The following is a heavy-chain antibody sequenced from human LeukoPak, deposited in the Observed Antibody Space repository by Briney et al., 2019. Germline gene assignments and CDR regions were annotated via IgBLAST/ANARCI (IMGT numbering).Heavy chain of an antibody. CDR1: GFAFSTYD. Sequence: KTGGSLRLSCAASGFAFSTYDMHWVRQPTGKGLEWVSGIGTTDNTYYAGSVEGRFTISREDAKNSLYLQMNSLRAEDTAVYYCVRSWSYDPSGYYSADYWGQGTLVTVSS. D-gene: IGHD3-22*01. V-gene: IGHV3-13*01. CDR2: IGTTDNT. CDR3: VRSWSYDPSGYYSADY. J-gene: IGHJ4*02.